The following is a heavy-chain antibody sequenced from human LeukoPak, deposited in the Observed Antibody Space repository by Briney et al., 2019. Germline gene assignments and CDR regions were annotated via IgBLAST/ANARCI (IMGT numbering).Heavy chain of an antibody. CDR1: GDFTRSYW. Sequence: SETLSLTCDVSGDFTRSYWWGWVRQPAREGLEWIGRIYATGSTKSNPSLKSRLTMSMDTSTNKLSLKLPLKLTSVTAADTAVYFCARQGYTAIYYFLDFWSQGTLVTVSP. D-gene: IGHD1-26*01. CDR3: ARQGYTAIYYFLDF. CDR2: IYATGST. V-gene: IGHV4-4*07. J-gene: IGHJ4*02.